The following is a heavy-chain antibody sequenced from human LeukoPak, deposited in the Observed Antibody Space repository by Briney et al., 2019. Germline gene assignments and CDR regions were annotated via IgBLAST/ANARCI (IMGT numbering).Heavy chain of an antibody. CDR2: IWYDGSYK. D-gene: IGHD1-26*01. CDR3: AREGADAFDI. V-gene: IGHV3-33*01. J-gene: IGHJ3*02. CDR1: GFTFSSWG. Sequence: GGSLRLSCAASGFTFSSWGMHWVRQAPGKGLEWVAVIWYDGSYKYYAESVKGRFTISRDNSKKTLYLQMNSLRAEDTAVYYCAREGADAFDIWGQGTMVTVSS.